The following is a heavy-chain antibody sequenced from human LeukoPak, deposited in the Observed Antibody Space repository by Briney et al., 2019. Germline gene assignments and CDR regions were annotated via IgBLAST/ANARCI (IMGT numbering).Heavy chain of an antibody. CDR2: IKQDGSER. CDR1: AFTFISYW. V-gene: IGHV3-7*03. D-gene: IGHD6-19*01. J-gene: IGHJ3*02. CDR3: ARALWLDDAFDI. Sequence: GGSLRPSCAAAAFTFISYWMSWVRQAQGRGREWVANIKQDGSERYYVDSVKGRFTISRDNAKNSLYLQMNSLRAEDTAVYYCARALWLDDAFDIWGQGTMVTVSS.